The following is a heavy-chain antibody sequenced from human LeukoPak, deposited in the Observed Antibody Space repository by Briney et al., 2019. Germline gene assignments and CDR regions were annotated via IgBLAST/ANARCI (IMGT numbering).Heavy chain of an antibody. Sequence: PSETLSLTCTVSGGSISSGSYYWSWIRQPAGKGLEWIGRIYTSGSTNYNPSLKSRVTMSVDTSKNQFSLKLSSVTAADTAVYYCARALVPTWGAFDIWGQGTMVTVSS. J-gene: IGHJ3*02. CDR2: IYTSGST. CDR1: GGSISSGSYY. D-gene: IGHD7-27*01. V-gene: IGHV4-61*02. CDR3: ARALVPTWGAFDI.